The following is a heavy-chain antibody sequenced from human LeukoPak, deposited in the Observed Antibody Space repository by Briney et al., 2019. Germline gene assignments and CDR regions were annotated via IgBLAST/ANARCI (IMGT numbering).Heavy chain of an antibody. J-gene: IGHJ3*02. V-gene: IGHV3-11*01. CDR1: GFTFSDYY. Sequence: GGSLRLSCAASGFTFSDYYMSWIRQAPGEGLEWGSYISSSGSTIYYADSVKGRFTISRDNAKNSLYLQMNSLRAEDTAVYYCARMHYDYVWGSQSDGAFDIWGQGTMVTVSS. CDR2: ISSSGSTI. D-gene: IGHD3-16*01. CDR3: ARMHYDYVWGSQSDGAFDI.